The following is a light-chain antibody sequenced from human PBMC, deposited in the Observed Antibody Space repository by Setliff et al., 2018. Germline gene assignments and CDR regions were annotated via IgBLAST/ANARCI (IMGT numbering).Light chain of an antibody. V-gene: IGLV7-46*01. CDR2: DTY. J-gene: IGLJ2*01. Sequence: QAVVTQEPSLTVSPGGTVTLTRGSNPGVVTNSLYPYGFQQKPGQAPRTLIYDTYNRHSWTPVRFSVSLLGGKAALTLSGAQPEDEGEYYFLLSYSGTAIFGGGTKVTVL. CDR1: PGVVTNSLY. CDR3: LLSYSGTAI.